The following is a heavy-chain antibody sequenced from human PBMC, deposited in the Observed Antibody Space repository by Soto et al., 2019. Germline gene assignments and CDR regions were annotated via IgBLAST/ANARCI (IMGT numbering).Heavy chain of an antibody. D-gene: IGHD3-10*01. CDR3: ARVNMVRGEYYYYYYGMDV. V-gene: IGHV4-34*01. CDR1: GGSFSGSY. J-gene: IGHJ6*02. Sequence: SGSLSLTCAVYGGSFSGSYLTWILKPPGKGLEWIGEINHSGSTNYNPSLKSRVTISVDTSKNQFSLKLSSVTVADTAVYYCARVNMVRGEYYYYYYGMDVWGQGTTVTVSS. CDR2: INHSGST.